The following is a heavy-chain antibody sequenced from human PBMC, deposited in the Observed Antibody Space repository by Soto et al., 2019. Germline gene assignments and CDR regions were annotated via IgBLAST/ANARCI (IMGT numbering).Heavy chain of an antibody. Sequence: EVQLVDSGGGLVQPGESLRLSCAGSGFTFSAYAMSWVRQAPGKGLEWVSSISASAITTYNTDSARGRFTISRDNSRNTVYLQMNSLSAEDTAVYFCAKPPGFNNVVPAYFDYWGGGTRVTVSS. CDR2: ISASAITT. V-gene: IGHV3-23*04. D-gene: IGHD2-15*01. J-gene: IGHJ4*02. CDR3: AKPPGFNNVVPAYFDY. CDR1: GFTFSAYA.